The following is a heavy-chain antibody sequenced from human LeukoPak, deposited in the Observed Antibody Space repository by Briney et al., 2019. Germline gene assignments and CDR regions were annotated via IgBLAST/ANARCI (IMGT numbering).Heavy chain of an antibody. V-gene: IGHV1-18*01. CDR1: GYTFSNHG. D-gene: IGHD2-21*02. J-gene: IGHJ4*02. CDR2: ISAYNGNT. CDR3: ARDARPCGGDCYQDY. Sequence: ASVKVSCKASGYTFSNHGISWVRQAPGQGLEWMGWISAYNGNTNYAQNLQGRVTMTIDTSTSTAYMELRKLRSDDTAVYYCARDARPCGGDCYQDYWGQGTLVTVSS.